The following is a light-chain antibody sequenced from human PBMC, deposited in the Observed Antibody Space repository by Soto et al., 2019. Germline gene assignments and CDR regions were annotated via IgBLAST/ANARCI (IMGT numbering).Light chain of an antibody. V-gene: IGKV1-5*01. CDR3: QQYNSYS. J-gene: IGKJ1*01. CDR2: HAS. CDR1: QSISNW. Sequence: DIQMTLSPSTLPASVGDRVTITCRASQSISNWLAWYQQTPGTAPKLLIYHASTLESGVPSRFSGSGSGTEFTLTISSLQPDDFATYYCQQYNSYSFGQGTKVDIK.